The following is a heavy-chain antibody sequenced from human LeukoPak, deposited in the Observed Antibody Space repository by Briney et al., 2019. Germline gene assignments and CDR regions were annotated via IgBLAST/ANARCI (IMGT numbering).Heavy chain of an antibody. CDR1: GYSFTIYW. CDR2: IYPGDSDT. CDR3: ARRGYYSYDAFDI. D-gene: IGHD3-22*01. V-gene: IGHV5-51*01. Sequence: GESLKISCKGSGYSFTIYWIGWVRQMPGKGLEWMGIIYPGDSDTRYSPSFQGQVTISADKSITTAYLQWSSLKASDTAMYYCARRGYYSYDAFDIWGQGTMVTVSS. J-gene: IGHJ3*02.